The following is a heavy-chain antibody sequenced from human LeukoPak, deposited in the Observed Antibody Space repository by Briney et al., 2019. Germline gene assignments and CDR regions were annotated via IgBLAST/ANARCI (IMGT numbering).Heavy chain of an antibody. Sequence: PGGSLRLSCAASGFTFSSYWMHWVRQAPGKGLVWVSRINTDGSSTSYADSVKGRFTISRDNSKNTLYLQMNSLRAEDTAVYYCAKDQQWLQERGSYFDYWGQGTLVTVSS. V-gene: IGHV3-74*01. D-gene: IGHD6-19*01. CDR2: INTDGSST. J-gene: IGHJ4*02. CDR1: GFTFSSYW. CDR3: AKDQQWLQERGSYFDY.